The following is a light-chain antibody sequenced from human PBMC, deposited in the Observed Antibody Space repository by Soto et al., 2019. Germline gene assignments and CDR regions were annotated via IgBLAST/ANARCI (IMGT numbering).Light chain of an antibody. J-gene: IGKJ4*01. Sequence: EIVLTQSPANLSLSPGDRATLSCRASQSVRSFLAWYQQKPGQAPRLLIYDASNRATGIPARFSGSGSGTDFTLTISSLEPEHFAVYYCQQRDNWSSVIFGGGTKVVIK. CDR1: QSVRSF. V-gene: IGKV3-11*01. CDR2: DAS. CDR3: QQRDNWSSVI.